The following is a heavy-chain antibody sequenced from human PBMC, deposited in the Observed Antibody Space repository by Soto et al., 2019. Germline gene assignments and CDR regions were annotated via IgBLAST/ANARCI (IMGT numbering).Heavy chain of an antibody. CDR2: ISYDGSNK. Sequence: GGSLRLSCAASGFTFSSYGMHWVRQAPGKGLEWVAVISYDGSNKYYADSVKGRFTISRDNSKNTLYLQMNSLRAEDTAVYYCAKNYYGMDVWGQGTTVTVSS. V-gene: IGHV3-30*18. CDR1: GFTFSSYG. J-gene: IGHJ6*02. CDR3: AKNYYGMDV.